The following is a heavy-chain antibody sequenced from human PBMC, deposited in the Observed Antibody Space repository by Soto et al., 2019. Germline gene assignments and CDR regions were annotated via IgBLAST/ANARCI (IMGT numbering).Heavy chain of an antibody. Sequence: EVQLVESGGGLVQPGGSLRLSCAASGFTFSNYYMDWVRQLPGKGLEWVVRTRDKARNYASEYAPSLKGRFTISRHDSEDSMFLQLNSLKTEDTAVYYCARDTGGSYDLWGQGTLVTVS. V-gene: IGHV3-72*01. CDR1: GFTFSNYY. D-gene: IGHD1-26*01. CDR2: TRDKARNYAS. CDR3: ARDTGGSYDL. J-gene: IGHJ5*02.